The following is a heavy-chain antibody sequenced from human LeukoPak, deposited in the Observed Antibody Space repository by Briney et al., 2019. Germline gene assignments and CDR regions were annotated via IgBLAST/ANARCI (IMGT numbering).Heavy chain of an antibody. CDR3: ASVYSSGWYRFDY. Sequence: ASVKVSCKASGGTFSSYAISWVRQAPGQGLEWMGGIIPIFGTANYAQKFQGRVTITADESMSTAYMELSSLRSEDTAVYYCASVYSSGWYRFDYWGQGTLVTVSS. V-gene: IGHV1-69*13. CDR2: IIPIFGTA. CDR1: GGTFSSYA. D-gene: IGHD6-19*01. J-gene: IGHJ4*02.